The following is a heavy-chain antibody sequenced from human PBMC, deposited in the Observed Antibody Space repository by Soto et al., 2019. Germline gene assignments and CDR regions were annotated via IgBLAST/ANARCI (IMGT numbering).Heavy chain of an antibody. D-gene: IGHD3-16*01. V-gene: IGHV1-8*01. CDR2: MNPNSGDT. CDR1: GYTFTSYD. Sequence: ASVKVSCKASGYTFTSYDISWVRQATGQGLEWMGWMNPNSGDTVYGQKFQGRVTMTSDSSVITAYMELSSLRSDDTAVYYCAREGVRGMDVWG. CDR3: AREGVRGMDV. J-gene: IGHJ6*02.